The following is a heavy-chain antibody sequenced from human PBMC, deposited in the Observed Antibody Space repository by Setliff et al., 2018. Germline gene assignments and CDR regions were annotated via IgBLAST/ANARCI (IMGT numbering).Heavy chain of an antibody. CDR2: IESSGGYE. Sequence: PGGSLRLSCATSGFSFTNYAMSWVRQAPGKGPQWVSNIESSGGYEHYADTVRGRFTTSRDNSKKILYLQMNSLRVEDTAIYYCARDVRDDGTCETCLFDYWGQGTLVTVSS. J-gene: IGHJ4*02. D-gene: IGHD1-1*01. CDR3: ARDVRDDGTCETCLFDY. V-gene: IGHV3-23*01. CDR1: GFSFTNYA.